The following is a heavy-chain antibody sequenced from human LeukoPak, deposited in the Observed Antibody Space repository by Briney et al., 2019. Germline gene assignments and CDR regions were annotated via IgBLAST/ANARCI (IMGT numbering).Heavy chain of an antibody. D-gene: IGHD2-2*02. Sequence: KPSETLSLTCTGSGGSISSYYWSWIRQPAGKGLEWIGRIYTSGSTNYNPSLKSRVTMSVDTSKNQFSLKLSSVTAADTAVYYCARSIGPIVPAAIGAFDIWGQGTMVTVSS. CDR3: ARSIGPIVPAAIGAFDI. CDR1: GGSISSYY. J-gene: IGHJ3*02. CDR2: IYTSGST. V-gene: IGHV4-4*07.